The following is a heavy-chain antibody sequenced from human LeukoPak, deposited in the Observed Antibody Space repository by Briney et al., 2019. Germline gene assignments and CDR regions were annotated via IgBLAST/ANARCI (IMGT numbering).Heavy chain of an antibody. CDR1: GFTFSSYE. CDR2: ISTTGTTI. J-gene: IGHJ4*02. CDR3: ARTPPVTGRYSDN. Sequence: PGGSLRLSCAASGFTFSSYEMIWVRQAPGQGLEWVSFISTTGTTIYYADSVKGRFTISRDNAKHSLYLQMNSLRAEDTAVYYCARTPPVTGRYSDNWGQGTLVTVSS. V-gene: IGHV3-48*03. D-gene: IGHD3-10*01.